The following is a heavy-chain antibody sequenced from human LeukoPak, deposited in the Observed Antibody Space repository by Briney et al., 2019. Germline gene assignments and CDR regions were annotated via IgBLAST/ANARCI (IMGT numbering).Heavy chain of an antibody. CDR3: ARDGSYQPLLYLFDY. J-gene: IGHJ4*02. Sequence: GGSLRLSCAASGFTFSTYWMSWVRQAPGKGLEWVAVIKQDGTEKYYADSVKGRFTISRDNSKNTLYLQMNSLRAEDTAVYYCARDGSYQPLLYLFDYWGQGTLVTVSS. D-gene: IGHD2-2*02. CDR1: GFTFSTYW. CDR2: IKQDGTEK. V-gene: IGHV3-7*01.